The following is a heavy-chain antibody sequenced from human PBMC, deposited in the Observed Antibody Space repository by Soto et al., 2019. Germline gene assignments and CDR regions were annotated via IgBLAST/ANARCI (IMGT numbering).Heavy chain of an antibody. CDR1: GFTFSSYW. V-gene: IGHV3-7*01. J-gene: IGHJ6*03. Sequence: GGSLRLSCAASGFTFSSYWMSWVRQAPGKGLEWVANIKQDGSEKYYVDSVKGRFTISRDNAKNSLYLQMNSLRAEDTAVYYCARDGSGYDFHYYYYYMDVWGKGTTVTVSS. CDR2: IKQDGSEK. D-gene: IGHD5-12*01. CDR3: ARDGSGYDFHYYYYYMDV.